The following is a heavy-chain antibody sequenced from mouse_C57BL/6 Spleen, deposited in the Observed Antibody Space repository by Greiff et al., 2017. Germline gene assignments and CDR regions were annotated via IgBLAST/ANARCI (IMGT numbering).Heavy chain of an antibody. CDR2: IYPGSGST. CDR1: GYTFTSYW. Sequence: VQLQQPGAELVKPGASVKMSCKASGYTFTSYWITWVKQRPGQGLEWIGDIYPGSGSTNYNEKFKSKATLTVDTSSSTAYMRLSSLTSEDSAVYYCARRGAYYSNSYFDYWGQGTTLTVSS. D-gene: IGHD2-5*01. V-gene: IGHV1-55*01. J-gene: IGHJ2*01. CDR3: ARRGAYYSNSYFDY.